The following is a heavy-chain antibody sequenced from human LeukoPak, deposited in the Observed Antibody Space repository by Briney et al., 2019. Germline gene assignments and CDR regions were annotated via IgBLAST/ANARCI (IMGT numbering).Heavy chain of an antibody. J-gene: IGHJ4*02. Sequence: GGSLRLSCSVSGLTLSSYAMHWVRQAQGKGLEYVSAIGTDGGTTYYTDLAKGRFTISRDNSKNTLYLQMTSLRPEDTALYYCVGSSFDYWGQGTLVTVSS. CDR2: IGTDGGTT. D-gene: IGHD5-12*01. CDR1: GLTLSSYA. V-gene: IGHV3-64D*09. CDR3: VGSSFDY.